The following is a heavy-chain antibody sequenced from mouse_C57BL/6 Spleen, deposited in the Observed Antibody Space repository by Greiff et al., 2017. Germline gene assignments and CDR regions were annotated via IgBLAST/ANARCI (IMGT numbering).Heavy chain of an antibody. V-gene: IGHV1-69*01. CDR3: ARPHYYGSSRYYFDY. Sequence: QVQLQQPGAELVMPGASVKLSCKASGYTFTSYWMHWVKQRPGQGLEWIGELDPSDSYTNYNQKFKGKSTLTVDKSSSTAYMQLSSLTSEDSAVYYCARPHYYGSSRYYFDYWGQGTTLTVSS. J-gene: IGHJ2*01. CDR1: GYTFTSYW. D-gene: IGHD1-1*01. CDR2: LDPSDSYT.